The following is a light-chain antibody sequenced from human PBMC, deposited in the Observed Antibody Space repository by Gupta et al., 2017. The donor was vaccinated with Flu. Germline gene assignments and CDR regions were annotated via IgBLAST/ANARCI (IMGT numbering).Light chain of an antibody. Sequence: VLTQSLSPSAPPRAPVKPTCTLSSGHSSYAIAWHQQQPEKGPRYLMMLNSDGSHSNGDGIPHRFSGSSGKADLYLTIASLESEDEYYYYCQSWGTVSVVFGGGTKLTVL. V-gene: IGLV4-69*01. J-gene: IGLJ2*01. CDR3: QSWGTVSVV. CDR2: LNSDGSH. CDR1: SGHSSYA.